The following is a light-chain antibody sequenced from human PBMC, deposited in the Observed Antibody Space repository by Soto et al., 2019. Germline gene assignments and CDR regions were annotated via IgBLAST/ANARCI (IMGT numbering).Light chain of an antibody. Sequence: AIQMTQSPSSLSASVGDTVTFTCRASQDIGKDLGWYQQKPGEAPVLLIYEASTAQSGVPSRFTGSGSGTEFTLTISSLQPEDFAIYYCLQDYNYPRTFGQGTRVEIK. CDR3: LQDYNYPRT. J-gene: IGKJ1*01. CDR2: EAS. CDR1: QDIGKD. V-gene: IGKV1-6*01.